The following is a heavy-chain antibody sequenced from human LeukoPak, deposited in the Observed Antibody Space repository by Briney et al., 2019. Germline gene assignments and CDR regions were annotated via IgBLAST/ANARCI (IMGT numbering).Heavy chain of an antibody. CDR1: GGSISSGDYS. V-gene: IGHV4-30-2*01. J-gene: IGHJ3*02. CDR2: IYHSGST. CDR3: AVKTVNSAFDI. D-gene: IGHD4-17*01. Sequence: SETLSLTCAVSGGSISSGDYSWSWIRQPPGKGLEWIGYIYHSGSTYYNPSLKSRVTISVDRSKNQFSLKLSSVTAADTAVYYCAVKTVNSAFDIWGQGTMVTVSS.